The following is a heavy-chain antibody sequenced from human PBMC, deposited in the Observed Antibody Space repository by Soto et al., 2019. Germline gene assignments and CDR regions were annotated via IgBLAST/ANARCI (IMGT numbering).Heavy chain of an antibody. CDR3: ARGGEHSFGSRYYYYDTDV. V-gene: IGHV1-69*10. D-gene: IGHD5-18*01. CDR1: GGTFSSYA. J-gene: IGHJ6*02. Sequence: GASVKVSCKTSGGTFSSYAISWVRQAPGRGLEWMGGIIPIFGITNHAQNFQGRVTISADKSTSTAYMELSSLRSEDTAVYYCARGGEHSFGSRYYYYDTDVWGQGTAVTVSS. CDR2: IIPIFGIT.